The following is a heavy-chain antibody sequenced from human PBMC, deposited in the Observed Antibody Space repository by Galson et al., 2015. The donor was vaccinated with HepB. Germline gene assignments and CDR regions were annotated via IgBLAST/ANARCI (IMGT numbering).Heavy chain of an antibody. V-gene: IGHV3-49*03. D-gene: IGHD3-3*01. CDR3: TRDLSDGLDLEWTFYYYYYMDV. CDR1: GFTFGDYA. Sequence: SLRLSCAASGFTFGDYAMSWFRQAPGKGLEWVGFIRSKAYGGTTEYAASVKGRFTISRDDSKSIAYLQMNSLKTEDTAVYYCTRDLSDGLDLEWTFYYYYYMDVWGKGTTVTASS. J-gene: IGHJ6*03. CDR2: IRSKAYGGTT.